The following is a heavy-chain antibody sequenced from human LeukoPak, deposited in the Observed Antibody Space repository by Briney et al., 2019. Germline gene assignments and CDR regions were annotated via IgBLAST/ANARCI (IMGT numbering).Heavy chain of an antibody. Sequence: GGSLRLSCAASGFTFSSYWMSWVRQAPGKGLEWVANIKQDGSEKYYVDSVKGRFTISRDNAKNSLYLQMNSLRAEDTAVYYCARLGTAEQWLVPYYFDYWGQGTLVTVSS. D-gene: IGHD6-19*01. CDR3: ARLGTAEQWLVPYYFDY. CDR1: GFTFSSYW. CDR2: IKQDGSEK. V-gene: IGHV3-7*01. J-gene: IGHJ4*02.